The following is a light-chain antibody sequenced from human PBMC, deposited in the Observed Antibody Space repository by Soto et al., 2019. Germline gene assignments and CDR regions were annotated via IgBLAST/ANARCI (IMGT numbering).Light chain of an antibody. CDR2: SNN. CDR3: ATWDDRLNGYV. V-gene: IGLV1-44*01. J-gene: IGLJ1*01. CDR1: NSNIGSNT. Sequence: QSVLTQPPSASGTPGQRGTISCSGSNSNIGSNTVTWYQQLPGTATILLIYSNNQRSSGVPDRFSGSRSGTSGSLAISWLQAEDEADYYCATWDDRLNGYVVGSGTKVTVL.